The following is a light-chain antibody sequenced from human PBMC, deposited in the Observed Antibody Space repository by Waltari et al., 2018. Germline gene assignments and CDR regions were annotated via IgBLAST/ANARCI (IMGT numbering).Light chain of an antibody. CDR1: QSVSRT. CDR3: QHYVRLPAT. V-gene: IGKV3-20*01. J-gene: IGKJ1*01. CDR2: GAS. Sequence: SCRASQSVSRTLAWYQQKPGQAPKLLIYGASIRATGIPDRFTGSGSGTDFSLTISSLEHEDFAIYFCQHYVRLPATFGQGTKVEIK.